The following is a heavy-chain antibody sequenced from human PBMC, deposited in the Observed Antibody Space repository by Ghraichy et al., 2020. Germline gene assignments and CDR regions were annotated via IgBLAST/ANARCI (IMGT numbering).Heavy chain of an antibody. CDR3: VKLFWGGENGMDY. Sequence: GGSLRLSCSVSGFIFSTYGMNWVRQAPGKGLEYVSGIIGNGGSTFYADSVKGRFTVSRDNSKNTLYLQMSSLRTEDTAVYYCVKLFWGGENGMDYWGQGTLVTVSS. J-gene: IGHJ4*02. V-gene: IGHV3-64D*06. D-gene: IGHD3-16*01. CDR1: GFIFSTYG. CDR2: IIGNGGST.